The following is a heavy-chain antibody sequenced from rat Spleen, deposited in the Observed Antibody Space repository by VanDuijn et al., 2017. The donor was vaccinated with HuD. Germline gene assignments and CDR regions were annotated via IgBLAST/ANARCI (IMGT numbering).Heavy chain of an antibody. CDR3: TTGVY. J-gene: IGHJ2*01. CDR2: ISSGGGGI. V-gene: IGHV5-20*01. Sequence: EVQVVESGGGLVQPGRSLKLSCAASGFTFSSFPMAWVRQAPKKGLEWVASISSGGGGIYYLDSVKGRFSISRDNAKSTLYLQMGSLRSEDTATYYCTTGVYWGQGVMVTVSS. CDR1: GFTFSSFP.